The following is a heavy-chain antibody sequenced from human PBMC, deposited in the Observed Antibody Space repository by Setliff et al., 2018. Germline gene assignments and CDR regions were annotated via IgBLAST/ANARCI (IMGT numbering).Heavy chain of an antibody. Sequence: SETLSLTCSVSDVSISDTTYYWAWVRQPPGKGLEWIGTVSFFGASYSNPSLKSRLTISLDKSGNRFSLNLTSVTAADTALYYCRFWSYVYKNDYWAQGTLVTVSS. V-gene: IGHV4-39*07. CDR2: VSFFGAS. CDR1: DVSISDTTYY. CDR3: RFWSYVYKNDY. J-gene: IGHJ4*02. D-gene: IGHD3-16*01.